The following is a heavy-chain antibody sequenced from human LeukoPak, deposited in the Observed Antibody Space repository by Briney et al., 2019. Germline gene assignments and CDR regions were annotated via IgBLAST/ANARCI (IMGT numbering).Heavy chain of an antibody. Sequence: GGSLRLSCAASGFTFSSYSMNWVRQAPGKGLEWVSSISSSSSYIYYADSVKGRLTISRDNAKNSLYLQMNSLRAEDTAVYYCARDLSRRGMDVWGKGTTVTVSS. CDR1: GFTFSSYS. CDR2: ISSSSSYI. J-gene: IGHJ6*04. CDR3: ARDLSRRGMDV. V-gene: IGHV3-21*01.